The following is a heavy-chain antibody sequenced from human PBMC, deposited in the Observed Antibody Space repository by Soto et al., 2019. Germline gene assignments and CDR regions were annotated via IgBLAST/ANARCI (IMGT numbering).Heavy chain of an antibody. J-gene: IGHJ4*02. CDR3: ARYDYGDYKEQPSFNN. CDR1: GGTFSSYA. Sequence: SVKVSCKASGGTFSSYAISWVRQAPGQGLEWMGGIIPIFGTANYAQKIQGRVTMTTDKSTSTAYMELSSLRSDDTAVYYCARYDYGDYKEQPSFNNWGQGTLVTVSS. V-gene: IGHV1-69*05. D-gene: IGHD4-17*01. CDR2: IIPIFGTA.